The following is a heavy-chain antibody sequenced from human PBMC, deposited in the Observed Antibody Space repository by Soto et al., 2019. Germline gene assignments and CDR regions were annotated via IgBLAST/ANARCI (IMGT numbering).Heavy chain of an antibody. V-gene: IGHV3-48*03. CDR3: TKEKSVMYSGYDAFDI. CDR1: GFTFSSYE. J-gene: IGHJ3*02. Sequence: GGSLRLSCAASGFTFSSYEMDWVRQPPGKGREWVAYISSSGNIMYGESVMGRSTISRDNADNSLYLQMNSLTAEDTAVYYCTKEKSVMYSGYDAFDIWGRGTMVTVSS. D-gene: IGHD5-12*01. CDR2: ISSSGNI.